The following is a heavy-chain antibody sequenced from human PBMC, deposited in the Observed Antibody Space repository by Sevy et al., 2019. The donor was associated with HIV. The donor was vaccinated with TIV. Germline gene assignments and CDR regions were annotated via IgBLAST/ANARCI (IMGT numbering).Heavy chain of an antibody. CDR2: IRQDGSEM. CDR3: ARRYFDL. CDR1: GFTFSSFW. V-gene: IGHV3-7*03. Sequence: GGSLRLSCKASGFTFSSFWMQWDRQAPGKGLEWVANIRQDGSEMYYVGSVKGRFTISRDNAKNALYLQMDGLRAEDTAVYYCARRYFDLWGQGTLVTVSS. J-gene: IGHJ4*02.